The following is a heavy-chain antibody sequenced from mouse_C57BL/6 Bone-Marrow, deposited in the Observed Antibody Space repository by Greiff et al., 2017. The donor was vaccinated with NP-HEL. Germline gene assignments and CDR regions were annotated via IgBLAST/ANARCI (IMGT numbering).Heavy chain of an antibody. CDR1: GYAFTNYL. CDR3: ARGGIYYDYAWFAY. J-gene: IGHJ3*01. D-gene: IGHD2-4*01. V-gene: IGHV1-54*01. CDR2: INPGSGGT. Sequence: QVQLKQSGAELVRPGTSVKVSCKASGYAFTNYLIEWVKQRPGQGLEWIGVINPGSGGTNYNEKFKGKATLTADKSSSTAYMQLSSLTSADSAVYFCARGGIYYDYAWFAYWGQGTLVTVSA.